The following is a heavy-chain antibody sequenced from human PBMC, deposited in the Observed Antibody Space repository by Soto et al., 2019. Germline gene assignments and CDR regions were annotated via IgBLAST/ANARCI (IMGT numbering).Heavy chain of an antibody. J-gene: IGHJ3*02. V-gene: IGHV1-2*04. CDR2: INPNSGGT. Sequence: ASLKVSCNTSGCTFTGYYMHWVRHSPGRGLELMGWINPNSGGTNYAQKFQGWVTMTRDTSISTAYMELSRLRSDDTAVYYCARDHQYYYDSSGYSHDAFDIWGQGTMVTVSS. CDR1: GCTFTGYY. D-gene: IGHD3-22*01. CDR3: ARDHQYYYDSSGYSHDAFDI.